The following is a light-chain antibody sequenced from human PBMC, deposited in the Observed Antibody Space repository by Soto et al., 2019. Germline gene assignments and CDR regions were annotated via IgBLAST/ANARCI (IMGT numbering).Light chain of an antibody. CDR3: QQYNDWPPEVT. CDR1: QTVSSN. CDR2: GVS. V-gene: IGKV3D-15*01. J-gene: IGKJ4*01. Sequence: EIVLTQAPLTLSVSPGERATLSCRASQTVSSNLAWYQQKPGQPPRLLMSGVSTRATGIPARFSGSGSGTGFTLTISSLQSEDFAVYYCQQYNDWPPEVTFGGGTKVEIK.